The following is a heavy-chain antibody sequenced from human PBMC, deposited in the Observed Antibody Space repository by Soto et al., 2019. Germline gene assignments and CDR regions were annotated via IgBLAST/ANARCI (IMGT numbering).Heavy chain of an antibody. J-gene: IGHJ3*01. Sequence: EVQLVESGGGLVQPGESLRLSCAASGFTFDYYWMHWVRQAPGKGLVWVSRVHSDGTTTTYADSVKGRFTISRDNAMNTVSLQISSLRAEDTAIYYCARGDRGGFDLWGHGTVVTVSS. CDR1: GFTFDYYW. CDR2: VHSDGTTT. CDR3: ARGDRGGFDL. V-gene: IGHV3-74*01. D-gene: IGHD3-10*01.